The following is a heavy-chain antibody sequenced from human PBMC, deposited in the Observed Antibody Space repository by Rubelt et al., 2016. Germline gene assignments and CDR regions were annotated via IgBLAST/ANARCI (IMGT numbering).Heavy chain of an antibody. V-gene: IGHV3-23*04. Sequence: EVQLVESGGGLVKPGGSLRLSCAASGFAFGNYAMSWVRQAPGKGLVWVSYITDRGDSTFYADSVKGRFTISRDNSKNTLYLQMNSLRAEDTAVYFCARALGTYPRQGFDYWGQGTLVTVSS. CDR2: ITDRGDST. D-gene: IGHD3/OR15-3a*01. CDR3: ARALGTYPRQGFDY. J-gene: IGHJ4*02. CDR1: GFAFGNYA.